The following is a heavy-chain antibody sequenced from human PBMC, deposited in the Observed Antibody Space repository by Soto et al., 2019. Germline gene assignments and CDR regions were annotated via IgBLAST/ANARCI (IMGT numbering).Heavy chain of an antibody. Sequence: GGSLRLSCAASGFTFSSYWMSWVRQAPGKGLEWVANIKQDGSEKYYVDSVKGRFTISRDNAKNSLYLQMNSLRAEDTAVYYCAREFVAFLAWSWTNTMDVWGQGTTVTVSS. V-gene: IGHV3-7*01. J-gene: IGHJ6*02. CDR2: IKQDGSEK. CDR3: AREFVAFLAWSWTNTMDV. CDR1: GFTFSSYW. D-gene: IGHD3-3*02.